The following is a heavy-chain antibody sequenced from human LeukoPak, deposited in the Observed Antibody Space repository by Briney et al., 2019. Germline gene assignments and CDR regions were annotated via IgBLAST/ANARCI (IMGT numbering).Heavy chain of an antibody. J-gene: IGHJ4*02. CDR1: GYTFTGYY. CDR3: ARDSSMVRGVIITSLRGCFDY. D-gene: IGHD3-10*01. Sequence: ASVKVSCKASGYTFTGYYMRWVRQAPGQGLEWKGWINPNSGGTNYAQKFQGRVTMTRDTSISTAYMELSRLRSDDTAVYYCARDSSMVRGVIITSLRGCFDYWGQGTLVTVSS. V-gene: IGHV1-2*02. CDR2: INPNSGGT.